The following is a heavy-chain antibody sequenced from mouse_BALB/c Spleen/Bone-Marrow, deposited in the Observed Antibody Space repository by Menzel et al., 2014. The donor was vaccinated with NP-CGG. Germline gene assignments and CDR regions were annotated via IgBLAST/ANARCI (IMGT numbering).Heavy chain of an antibody. CDR3: ACYRDDVNY. J-gene: IGHJ2*01. CDR1: GYTFTSYW. V-gene: IGHV1S41*01. Sequence: DLVKPGASVKLSCKASGYTFTSYWINWIKQRPGQGLEWIGRIAPGSGSTYYNEMFKGKATLTVDTSSSTAYILLSSLSSEDSAVYFCACYRDDVNYWGQGTTRTVAS. CDR2: IAPGSGST. D-gene: IGHD2-14*01.